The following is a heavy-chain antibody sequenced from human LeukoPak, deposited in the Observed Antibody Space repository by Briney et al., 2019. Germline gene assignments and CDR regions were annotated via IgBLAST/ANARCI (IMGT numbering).Heavy chain of an antibody. CDR3: ARDITGSGSSGYFDY. Sequence: PSETLSLTCTVSGGSISSYYWSWIRQPPGKGLEWIGYIYYSGSTNYNPSLKSRVTISVDTSKNQFSLKLSSVTAADTAVYYCARDITGSGSSGYFDYWGQGTLVTVSS. V-gene: IGHV4-59*12. CDR1: GGSISSYY. J-gene: IGHJ4*02. D-gene: IGHD1-26*01. CDR2: IYYSGST.